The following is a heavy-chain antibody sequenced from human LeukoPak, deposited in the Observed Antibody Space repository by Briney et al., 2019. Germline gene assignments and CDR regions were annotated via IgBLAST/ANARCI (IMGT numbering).Heavy chain of an antibody. D-gene: IGHD2-8*02. J-gene: IGHJ3*02. CDR1: GFTVSLYY. V-gene: IGHV3-53*01. Sequence: GRSLRLSCAASGFTVSLYYMTWVRQAPGKGLEWVSVIYSGGPTYYADSVKGRFTISRDNSKNTVYLQMNNLRGEDTAVYFCARGWVVATGGFDMWGQGTMVTVSS. CDR3: ARGWVVATGGFDM. CDR2: IYSGGPT.